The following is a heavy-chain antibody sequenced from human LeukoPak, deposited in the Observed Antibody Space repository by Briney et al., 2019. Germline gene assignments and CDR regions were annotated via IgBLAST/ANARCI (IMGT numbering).Heavy chain of an antibody. CDR2: IYPGDSDT. V-gene: IGHV5-51*01. Sequence: GESLKISCKGSGYSFTSYWIGWVRQMPGKGLEWMGTIYPGDSDTRYSPSFQGQVTISADKSISTAYLQWSSLKASDTAMYYCARHDSSGYYLQNAFDIWGQGTMVTVSS. CDR1: GYSFTSYW. D-gene: IGHD3-22*01. J-gene: IGHJ3*02. CDR3: ARHDSSGYYLQNAFDI.